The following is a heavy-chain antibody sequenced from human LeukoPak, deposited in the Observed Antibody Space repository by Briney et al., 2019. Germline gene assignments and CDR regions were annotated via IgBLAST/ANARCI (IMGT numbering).Heavy chain of an antibody. J-gene: IGHJ4*02. D-gene: IGHD6-13*01. CDR1: GGSISSYY. V-gene: IGHV4-59*04. CDR3: ARKEGLTVAGEGH. Sequence: PSETLSLTCTVSGGSISSYYWSWIRQPPGKGLEWIGSTSYSRTTYYNLSLKSRVTISVDTSKNQFSLKLTSVTAADTAVYYCARKEGLTVAGEGHWGQGTLVTVSS. CDR2: TSYSRTT.